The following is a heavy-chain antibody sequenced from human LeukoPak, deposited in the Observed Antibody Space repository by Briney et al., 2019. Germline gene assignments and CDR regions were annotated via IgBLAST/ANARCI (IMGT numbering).Heavy chain of an antibody. D-gene: IGHD5-12*01. CDR2: ISSSSSYI. Sequence: PGGSLRLSCAASGFTFSSYSMNWVRQAPGKGLEWVSSISSSSSYIYYADSVKGRFTISRDNAKNSLYLQMNSLRAEDTAVYYCARGDVDIVATDAFDIWGQGTMVTVSS. V-gene: IGHV3-21*01. CDR3: ARGDVDIVATDAFDI. CDR1: GFTFSSYS. J-gene: IGHJ3*02.